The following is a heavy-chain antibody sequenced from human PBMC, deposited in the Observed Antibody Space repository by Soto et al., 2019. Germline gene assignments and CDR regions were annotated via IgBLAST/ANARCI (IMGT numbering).Heavy chain of an antibody. Sequence: SETLSLTCTVSGGSISSYYWSWIRQPPGKGLEWIGYIYYSGSTNYNPSLKSRVTISVDTSKNQFSLKLSSVTAADTAVYYCGRSIAAAGTGDWFDPWGQGTLVTVSS. V-gene: IGHV4-59*01. CDR1: GGSISSYY. J-gene: IGHJ5*02. D-gene: IGHD6-13*01. CDR2: IYYSGST. CDR3: GRSIAAAGTGDWFDP.